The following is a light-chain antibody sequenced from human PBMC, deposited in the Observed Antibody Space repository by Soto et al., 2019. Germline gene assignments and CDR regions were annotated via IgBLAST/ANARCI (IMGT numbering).Light chain of an antibody. J-gene: IGLJ1*01. CDR3: SSSTSSGTLI. V-gene: IGLV2-14*01. CDR1: SSDIGDYNY. CDR2: DVS. Sequence: QSALTQPASVSGSPGQSITISCVGTSSDIGDYNYVSWYQQHPGKVPKVIIYDVSNRPSGVSYRFSATKSGNTASLTISGLQAEDEADYYRSSSTSSGTLILGTGPNVTXL.